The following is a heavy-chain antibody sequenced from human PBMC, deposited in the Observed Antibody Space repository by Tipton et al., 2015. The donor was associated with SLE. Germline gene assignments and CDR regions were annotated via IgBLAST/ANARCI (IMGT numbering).Heavy chain of an antibody. J-gene: IGHJ1*01. CDR1: GGSISYHY. V-gene: IGHV4-4*08. CDR2: FYATGNT. CDR3: AARYSGYLQH. D-gene: IGHD5-12*01. Sequence: TLSLTCTVSGGSISYHYWSWIRQPPGGGLEWIGYFYATGNTNYNPSLKSRVTLSVDTSKNQFSLNLSSVTAADTAVYYCAARYSGYLQHWGQGTLVTVSS.